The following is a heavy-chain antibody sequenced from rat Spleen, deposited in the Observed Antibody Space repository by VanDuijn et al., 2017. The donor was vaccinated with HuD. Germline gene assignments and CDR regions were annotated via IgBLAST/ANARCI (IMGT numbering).Heavy chain of an antibody. J-gene: IGHJ2*01. CDR3: TTDTFYDVTYYPGGFDY. D-gene: IGHD1-12*02. CDR2: ISYDGNSI. V-gene: IGHV5-29*01. CDR1: GFTFSNYG. Sequence: EVQLVESGGGLVQPGRSLKLSCAASGFTFSNYGMAWVRQAPTKGLEWVASISYDGNSINYRDSVKGRFTISRDIAKSTLYLQMDSLRSEDTATYYCTTDTFYDVTYYPGGFDYWGQGVMVTVSS.